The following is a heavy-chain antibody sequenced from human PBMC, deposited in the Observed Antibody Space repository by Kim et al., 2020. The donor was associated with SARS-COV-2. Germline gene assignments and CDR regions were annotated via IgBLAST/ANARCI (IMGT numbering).Heavy chain of an antibody. D-gene: IGHD3-9*01. CDR1: GFTFSSYE. J-gene: IGHJ6*03. CDR2: ISTSGLTM. CDR3: ARVYYDVLTDYHYYYMDA. Sequence: GGSLRLSCAGSGFTFSSYEMDWVRQAPGKGLEWISYISTSGLTMHYADSVKGRFTISRDNAKNSLYLQMDSLRAEDTATYYCARVYYDVLTDYHYYYMDAWGKGTTVTVSS. V-gene: IGHV3-48*03.